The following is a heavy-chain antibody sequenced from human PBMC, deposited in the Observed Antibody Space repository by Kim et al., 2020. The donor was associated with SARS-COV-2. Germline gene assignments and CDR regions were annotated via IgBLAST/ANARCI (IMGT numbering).Heavy chain of an antibody. CDR1: GFMFSAYR. CDR3: VTVERAYVWGA. Sequence: GGSLRLSCVASGFMFSAYRMDWVRQAPGKGPEWVSSRSSYSNYIYYADSVKGRFTISRDNAKNSVFLQMNSLRPEETAVYYCVTVERAYVWGAWGQGPLVTVSA. V-gene: IGHV3-21*01. J-gene: IGHJ5*02. D-gene: IGHD3-16*01. CDR2: RSSYSNYI.